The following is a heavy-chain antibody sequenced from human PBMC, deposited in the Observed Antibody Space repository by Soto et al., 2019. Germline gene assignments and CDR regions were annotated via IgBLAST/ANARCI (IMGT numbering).Heavy chain of an antibody. CDR1: GYTFTGYY. CDR2: INPNSGDT. V-gene: IGHV1-2*02. Sequence: AASVKVSCKASGYTFTGYYMHWVRQAPGQGLEWMGWINPNSGDTQYAQKFQGRVTMTRDTSISTAYMELSRLTSDDTAVFYCARPTLERLFDYWGQGTLVTVSS. J-gene: IGHJ4*02. D-gene: IGHD1-1*01. CDR3: ARPTLERLFDY.